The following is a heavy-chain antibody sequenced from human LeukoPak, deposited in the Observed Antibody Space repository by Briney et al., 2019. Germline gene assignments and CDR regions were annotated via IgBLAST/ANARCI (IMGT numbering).Heavy chain of an antibody. Sequence: ASVKVSCKASGYTFTTSVMHWVRQAPGQRLEWMGWINAGNGNTKCSQRFQGRVTITRDTSATTVYMDLSSLRSEDTAVYYCARPFRGVSGYEAYDIWGQGTLVTVS. D-gene: IGHD3-10*01. V-gene: IGHV1-3*01. J-gene: IGHJ3*02. CDR2: INAGNGNT. CDR1: GYTFTTSV. CDR3: ARPFRGVSGYEAYDI.